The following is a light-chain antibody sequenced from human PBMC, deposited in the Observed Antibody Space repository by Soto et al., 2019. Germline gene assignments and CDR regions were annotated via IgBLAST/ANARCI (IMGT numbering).Light chain of an antibody. CDR3: QQYNNWPRT. CDR2: GAT. J-gene: IGKJ1*01. CDR1: QSVSTY. V-gene: IGKV3-15*01. Sequence: EIILTQSPDTLSLSPGERVTLSCRASQSVSTYLAWYQQKPGQAPRLLIHGATTRATGIPARFSGSGSGTEFTLTISSLQSEDFAVYYCQQYNNWPRTFGQGTKVDI.